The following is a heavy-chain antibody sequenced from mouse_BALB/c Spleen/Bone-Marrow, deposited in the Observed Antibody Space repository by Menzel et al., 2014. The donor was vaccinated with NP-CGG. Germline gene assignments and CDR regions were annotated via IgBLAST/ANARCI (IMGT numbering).Heavy chain of an antibody. J-gene: IGHJ3*01. CDR3: TRSYYRYDEEAWFAY. D-gene: IGHD2-14*01. CDR2: ISSGGSYT. CDR1: GFTFSSYT. Sequence: EVQRVESGGGLVKPGGSLKLSCAASGFTFSSYTMSWVRQTPEKRLEWVATISSGGSYTYYPDSVKGRFTISRDNAKNTLYPQMSSLKSEDTAMYYCTRSYYRYDEEAWFAYWGQGTLVTVSA. V-gene: IGHV5-6-4*01.